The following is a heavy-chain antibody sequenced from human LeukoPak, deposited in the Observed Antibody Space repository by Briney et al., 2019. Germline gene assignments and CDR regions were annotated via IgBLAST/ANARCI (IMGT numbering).Heavy chain of an antibody. CDR2: IKSKNVGETT. J-gene: IGHJ4*02. D-gene: IGHD4-23*01. V-gene: IGHV3-15*01. CDR1: GFTFSSYE. Sequence: TGGSLRLSCVASGFTFSSYEMNWVRQAPGKGLEWVGRIKSKNVGETTEYAAPVQGRFTISRDDSKDTGYLQMSSLKTEDTAVYYCTTGPGNSGYWGQGTLVTVSS. CDR3: TTGPGNSGY.